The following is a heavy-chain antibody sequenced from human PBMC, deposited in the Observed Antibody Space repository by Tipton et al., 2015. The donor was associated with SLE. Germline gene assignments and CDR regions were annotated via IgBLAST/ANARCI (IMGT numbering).Heavy chain of an antibody. D-gene: IGHD6-13*01. J-gene: IGHJ6*04. Sequence: QLVQSGAEVKKPGASVKVSCKASGYTFTSYGISWVRQAPGQGLEWMGWMNPNSGNTGYAQKFQGRVTMTRNTSISTAYMELSSLRSEDTAVYYCARGVGIAAAGPVDVWGKGTTVTVSS. CDR3: ARGVGIAAAGPVDV. CDR1: GYTFTSYG. CDR2: MNPNSGNT. V-gene: IGHV1-8*02.